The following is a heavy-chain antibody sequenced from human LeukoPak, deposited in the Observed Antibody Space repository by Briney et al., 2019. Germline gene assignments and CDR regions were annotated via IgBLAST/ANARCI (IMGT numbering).Heavy chain of an antibody. J-gene: IGHJ4*02. CDR2: IIPIFGTA. CDR3: ARNLYCSSTSCPDY. V-gene: IGHV1-69*06. Sequence: ASVKVSCKASGGTLSSYAISWVRQAPGQGLERMGGIIPIFGTANYAQKFQGRVTITADKSTSTAYMELSSLRSEDTAVYYCARNLYCSSTSCPDYWGQGTLVTVSS. CDR1: GGTLSSYA. D-gene: IGHD2-2*01.